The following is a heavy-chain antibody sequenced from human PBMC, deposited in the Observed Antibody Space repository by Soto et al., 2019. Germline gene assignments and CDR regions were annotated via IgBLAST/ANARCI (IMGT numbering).Heavy chain of an antibody. Sequence: SDTLYLTSTVSGGTISSPNFAWSWIRQHPGKGLEWIGHIYYNGTTDYNPSLKSRVTISVDTSKNQLSLKLSSVTAADTAVYYCARMVRGRFTHYYGMDVWGQGTTVTVSS. D-gene: IGHD3-10*01. CDR3: ARMVRGRFTHYYGMDV. J-gene: IGHJ6*02. V-gene: IGHV4-31*03. CDR1: GGTISSPNFA. CDR2: IYYNGTT.